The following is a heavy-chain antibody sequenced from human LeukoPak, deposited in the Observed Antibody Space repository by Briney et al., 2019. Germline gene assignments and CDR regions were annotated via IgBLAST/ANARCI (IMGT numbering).Heavy chain of an antibody. CDR3: ARYSSGWKYYFDY. V-gene: IGHV4-39*01. Sequence: SETLSLTCTVSGGSISSSSYYWGWIRQPPGKGLEWIGSIYYGGSTYYNPSLKSRVTISVDTSKNQFSLKLSSVTVAGTAVYYCARYSSGWKYYFDYWGQGTLVTVSS. D-gene: IGHD6-19*01. CDR1: GGSISSSSYY. CDR2: IYYGGST. J-gene: IGHJ4*02.